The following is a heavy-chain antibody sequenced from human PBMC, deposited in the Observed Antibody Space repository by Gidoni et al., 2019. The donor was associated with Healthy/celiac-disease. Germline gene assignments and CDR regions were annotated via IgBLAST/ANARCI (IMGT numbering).Heavy chain of an antibody. CDR1: GYSISSGSY. CDR2: IYHSGPT. V-gene: IGHV4-38-2*02. CDR3: ATVDCSSTSCYAWYFDL. D-gene: IGHD2-2*01. Sequence: QVQLQESGPGLVKPSETLSLTCTVSGYSISSGSYWGWIRQPPGKGLEWIGSIYHSGPTYYNPSLKSRVTISVDTSKNQFSLKLSSVTAADTAVYYCATVDCSSTSCYAWYFDLWGRGTLVTVSS. J-gene: IGHJ2*01.